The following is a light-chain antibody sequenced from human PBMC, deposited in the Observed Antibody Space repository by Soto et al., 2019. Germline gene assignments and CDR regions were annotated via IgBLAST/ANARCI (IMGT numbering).Light chain of an antibody. V-gene: IGKV1-27*01. Sequence: DIQMTQSPSSLSASVGDRVTITCRASQGISNYLAWYQQKPGKVPKLLIYAASTLQSGVPSRFSGSGSGTECTLTISSLQPEDVATYYCQKYNSALRAFGQGTKVEIK. CDR2: AAS. CDR3: QKYNSALRA. CDR1: QGISNY. J-gene: IGKJ1*01.